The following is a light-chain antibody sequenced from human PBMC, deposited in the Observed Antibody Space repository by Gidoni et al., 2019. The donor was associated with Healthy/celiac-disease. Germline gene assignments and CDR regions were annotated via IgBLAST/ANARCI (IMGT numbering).Light chain of an antibody. CDR2: DVS. CDR3: SSYTSSSVV. CDR1: SSDVGGYNY. V-gene: IGLV2-14*01. J-gene: IGLJ2*01. Sequence: QSALTQPAAVSGSPGQSITISCTGTSSDVGGYNYVSWYQQHPGKAPTLMSYDVSNRPSGVSKRFSGSKSGNTASLTISGLQAEDEADYYCSSYTSSSVVFGGGTKLTVL.